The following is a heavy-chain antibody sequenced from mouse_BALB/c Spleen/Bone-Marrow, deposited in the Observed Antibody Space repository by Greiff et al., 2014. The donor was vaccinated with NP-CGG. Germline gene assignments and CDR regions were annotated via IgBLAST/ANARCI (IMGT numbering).Heavy chain of an antibody. CDR1: GYTFTSYW. J-gene: IGHJ3*01. D-gene: IGHD1-1*01. Sequence: DLVKPGASVKLSCKASGYTFTSYWINWIKQRPGQGLEWIGRIPPGSGTTYYNEMFKGKATLTVDTSSTPAYIQLSSLASEDSAVYFCARGSYYFGSSAAGFAYWGQGTLVTVSA. CDR3: ARGSYYFGSSAAGFAY. CDR2: IPPGSGTT. V-gene: IGHV1S41*01.